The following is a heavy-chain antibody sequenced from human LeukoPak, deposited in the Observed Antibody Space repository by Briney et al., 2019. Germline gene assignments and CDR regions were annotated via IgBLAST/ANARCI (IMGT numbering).Heavy chain of an antibody. CDR3: ARGGLYYYGSGRRGNFDY. V-gene: IGHV6-1*01. CDR2: TYYRSKWYN. D-gene: IGHD3-10*01. Sequence: SQTLSLTCAISGDSVSSNSAAWNWIRQSPSRGLEWLGRTYYRSKWYNDYAVSVKSRITINPDTSKNQFSLQLNSVTPEDTAVYYCARGGLYYYGSGRRGNFDYWGQGTLVTVSS. J-gene: IGHJ4*02. CDR1: GDSVSSNSAA.